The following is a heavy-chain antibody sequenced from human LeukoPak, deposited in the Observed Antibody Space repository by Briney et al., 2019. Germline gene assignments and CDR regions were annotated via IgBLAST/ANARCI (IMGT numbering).Heavy chain of an antibody. J-gene: IGHJ4*02. Sequence: GGSLRLSCAGSGFTFSSYAMSWVRQAPGKRLEWVSAFSGSGGDTYYADSVKGRFTISRDNSKNTLYLQMNSLRAEDTAVYYCAKSGYNRFDYWGQGTLVTVSS. CDR2: FSGSGGDT. CDR1: GFTFSSYA. D-gene: IGHD5-24*01. CDR3: AKSGYNRFDY. V-gene: IGHV3-23*01.